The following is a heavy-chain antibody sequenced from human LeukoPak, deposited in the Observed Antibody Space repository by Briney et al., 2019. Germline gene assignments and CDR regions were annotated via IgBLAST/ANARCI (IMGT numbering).Heavy chain of an antibody. V-gene: IGHV3-48*01. Sequence: GGSLRLSCAASGFTFSSCSMNWVRQAPGKGLEWVSYISSTNTIYYADSVKGRLTTSGDNAKNSLYLQINSLRAEDTAMYYCARGSGGVGASLPYWGQGALVTVSS. J-gene: IGHJ4*02. CDR1: GFTFSSCS. CDR2: ISSTNTI. CDR3: ARGSGGVGASLPY. D-gene: IGHD1-26*01.